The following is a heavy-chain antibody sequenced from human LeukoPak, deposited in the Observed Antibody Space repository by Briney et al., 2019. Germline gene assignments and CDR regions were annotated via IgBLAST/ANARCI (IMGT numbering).Heavy chain of an antibody. CDR3: ARHLSGVTGYSYGRGIDY. V-gene: IGHV3-11*04. CDR2: ISSRGSTI. Sequence: GGSLRLSCAASGFTFSDYYMSWVRQAPGNGLEWVSYISSRGSTIYYAGSGKGRFTISTDHAKKSLYMQMKSLRAEDTAVYYCARHLSGVTGYSYGRGIDYWGQGTLVTVSS. D-gene: IGHD5-18*01. CDR1: GFTFSDYY. J-gene: IGHJ4*02.